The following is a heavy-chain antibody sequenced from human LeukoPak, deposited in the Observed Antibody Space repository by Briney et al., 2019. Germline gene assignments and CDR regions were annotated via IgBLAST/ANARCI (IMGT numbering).Heavy chain of an antibody. V-gene: IGHV4-59*01. J-gene: IGHJ5*02. CDR3: ARVKLANEGRFGEFDP. CDR1: GGSISGYS. D-gene: IGHD3-10*01. Sequence: SETLSLTCTVSGGSISGYSGSWIRKPPGKGLDWIAHIFDSGSANYNPSLKSRATISTDMSKNQFSLTLNSVTAADTAVYYCARVKLANEGRFGEFDPWGQGTLVTVSS. CDR2: IFDSGSA.